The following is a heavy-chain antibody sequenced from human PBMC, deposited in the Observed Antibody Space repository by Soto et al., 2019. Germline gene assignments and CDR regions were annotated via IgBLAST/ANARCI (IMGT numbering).Heavy chain of an antibody. CDR1: GYTFTSYG. D-gene: IGHD4-17*01. V-gene: IGHV1-18*01. CDR2: ISAYNINT. J-gene: IGHJ4*02. Sequence: QVQLVQSGAEVKILGASVKVSCKTSGYTFTSYGINWVRQAPGQGLEWMRWISAYNINTNYAQNLQGRVTMTTDTSTTTAYMELWNLRSDDTAVYYCARGGAPVTTDPVLDYWGQGTLVTVSS. CDR3: ARGGAPVTTDPVLDY.